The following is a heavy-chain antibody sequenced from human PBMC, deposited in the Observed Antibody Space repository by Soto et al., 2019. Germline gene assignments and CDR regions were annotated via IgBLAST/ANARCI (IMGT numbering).Heavy chain of an antibody. D-gene: IGHD6-19*01. Sequence: GASVKVSCKASGYTFTSYYMHWVRQAPGQGLEWMGIINPSGGSTSYAQKFQGRVTMTRDTSTSTVYMELSSLRSEDTAVYYCARDSRSSGCFNCFALWGQGTLVTVSS. CDR2: INPSGGST. J-gene: IGHJ5*02. V-gene: IGHV1-46*03. CDR1: GYTFTSYY. CDR3: ARDSRSSGCFNCFAL.